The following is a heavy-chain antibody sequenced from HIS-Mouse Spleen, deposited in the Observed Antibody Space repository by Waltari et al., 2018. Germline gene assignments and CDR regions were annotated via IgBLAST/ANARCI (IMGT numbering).Heavy chain of an antibody. V-gene: IGHV4-39*07. CDR2: IYYSGST. CDR3: AREIPYSSSWYDWYFDL. CDR1: GVSISSSSYY. Sequence: QLQLQESGPGLVKPSETLSLTCTVSGVSISSSSYYWGWIRQPPGKGLGWIGSIYYSGSTYYNPALKSRVTISVDTSKNRFSLKLSSVTAADTAVYYCAREIPYSSSWYDWYFDLWGRGTLVTVSS. J-gene: IGHJ2*01. D-gene: IGHD6-13*01.